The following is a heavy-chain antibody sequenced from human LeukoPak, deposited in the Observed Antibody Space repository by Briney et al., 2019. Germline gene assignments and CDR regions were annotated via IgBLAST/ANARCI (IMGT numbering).Heavy chain of an antibody. Sequence: SETLSLTCTVSGDSISSYYWGWIRQPPGKGLEWIGSIYYSGSTYYNPSLKSRVTISVDTSKNQFSLKLSSVTAADTAVYYCARIYYDYVWGSYRHYYFDYWGQGTLVTVSS. CDR1: GDSISSYY. V-gene: IGHV4-39*07. CDR3: ARIYYDYVWGSYRHYYFDY. CDR2: IYYSGST. D-gene: IGHD3-16*02. J-gene: IGHJ4*02.